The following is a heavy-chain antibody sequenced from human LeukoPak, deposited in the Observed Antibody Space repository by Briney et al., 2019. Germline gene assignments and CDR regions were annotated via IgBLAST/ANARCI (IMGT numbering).Heavy chain of an antibody. CDR1: GVSITAGDYH. CDR3: ARVFGSYQEAMDV. V-gene: IGHV4-39*07. Sequence: SETLSLTCTVSGVSITAGDYHWGWIRQPPGTGLHWIATTWQGASLNSRVTISLDTSKNQFSLRLTSVTAADTAVYYCARVFGSYQEAMDVWGPGITVTVSS. CDR2: T. D-gene: IGHD3-10*01. J-gene: IGHJ6*02.